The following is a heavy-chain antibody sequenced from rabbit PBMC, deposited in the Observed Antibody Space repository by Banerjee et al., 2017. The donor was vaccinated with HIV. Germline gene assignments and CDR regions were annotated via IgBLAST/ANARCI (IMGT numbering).Heavy chain of an antibody. V-gene: IGHV1S40*01. Sequence: QQLVESGGGLVKPGASLTLTCKASGFSFSSSDYMCWVRQAPGKGLEWIGCIYTGSSGNTYYASWAKGRFTISKTSSTTVTLQMTSLTAADTATYFCARDLAGVIGWNFNLWGQGTLVTVS. D-gene: IGHD4-1*01. J-gene: IGHJ4*01. CDR2: IYTGSSGNT. CDR3: ARDLAGVIGWNFNL. CDR1: GFSFSSSDY.